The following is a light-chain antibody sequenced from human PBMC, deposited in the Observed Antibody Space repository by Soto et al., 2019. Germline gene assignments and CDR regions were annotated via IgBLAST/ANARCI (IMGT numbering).Light chain of an antibody. CDR3: QQYNGSQT. J-gene: IGKJ1*01. Sequence: DIQMTQSPSTLSASVGDRVTITCRASQSVSTWLAWYQQKAGRAPKLLIYDASTLQSGVPSRFSGSGSGTELTRTNTDLQPDDFSTYYGQQYNGSQTFGQCTRVDVK. V-gene: IGKV1-5*01. CDR2: DAS. CDR1: QSVSTW.